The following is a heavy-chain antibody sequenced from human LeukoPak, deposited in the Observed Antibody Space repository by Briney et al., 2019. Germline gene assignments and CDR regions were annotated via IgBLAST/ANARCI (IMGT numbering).Heavy chain of an antibody. D-gene: IGHD4-11*01. CDR1: GDSVSSSSAV. CDR3: AGTTDYSSFLAF. J-gene: IGHJ4*02. CDR2: TYYRSKWHN. Sequence: SQTLSLTCAVSGDSVSSSSAVWNWIRQSPSRGLEWQGRTYYRSKWHNVYAESVKSRISITSDTSKNQFSLQLTSVTPEDTAEYFCAGTTDYSSFLAFWGQGTLVTVSS. V-gene: IGHV6-1*01.